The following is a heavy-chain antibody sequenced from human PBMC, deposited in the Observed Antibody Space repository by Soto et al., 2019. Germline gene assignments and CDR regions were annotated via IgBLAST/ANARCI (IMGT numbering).Heavy chain of an antibody. Sequence: SVKVSCKASGGTFSSYAISWVRQAPGQGLEWMGGIIPIFGTANYAQKFQGRVTITADKSTSTAYMELSSLTSEDTAVYSCARRAGTTGFDPWGQGTLVTVSS. J-gene: IGHJ5*02. CDR2: IIPIFGTA. CDR1: GGTFSSYA. CDR3: ARRAGTTGFDP. V-gene: IGHV1-69*06. D-gene: IGHD1-7*01.